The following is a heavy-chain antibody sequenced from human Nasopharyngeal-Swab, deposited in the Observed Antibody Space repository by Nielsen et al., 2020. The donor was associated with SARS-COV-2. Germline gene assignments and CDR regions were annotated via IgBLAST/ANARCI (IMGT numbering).Heavy chain of an antibody. Sequence: GESLKISCAASGFTFSSYAMHWVRQAPGKGLEWVAVISYDGSNKYYADSVKGRFTISRDNSKNTLYLQMNSLRAEDTAVYYCARDWLAYCGGDCYPADYWGQGTLVTVSS. V-gene: IGHV3-30-3*01. D-gene: IGHD2-21*01. CDR3: ARDWLAYCGGDCYPADY. CDR2: ISYDGSNK. J-gene: IGHJ4*02. CDR1: GFTFSSYA.